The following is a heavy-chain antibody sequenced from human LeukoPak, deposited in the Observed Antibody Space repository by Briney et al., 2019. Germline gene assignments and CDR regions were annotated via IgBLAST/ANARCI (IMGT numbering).Heavy chain of an antibody. J-gene: IGHJ4*02. D-gene: IGHD3-3*01. Sequence: PETLSLTCAVYGGSFSGYYWSWIRQPPGKGLEWIGEINHSGTTNYNPSLKSRVTISVDTSKNQFSLKLSSVTAAGTALYYCARARWGLEYYFDFWGQGTLVTVSS. V-gene: IGHV4-34*01. CDR2: INHSGTT. CDR3: ARARWGLEYYFDF. CDR1: GGSFSGYY.